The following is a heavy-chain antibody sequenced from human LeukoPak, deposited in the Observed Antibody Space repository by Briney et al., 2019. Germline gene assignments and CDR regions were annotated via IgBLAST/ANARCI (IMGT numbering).Heavy chain of an antibody. CDR1: GGSISTYY. Sequence: SETLSLTCTVSGGSISTYYWSWIRQSPGKGLEWIGYIYYTGSTNYNPSLKSRVTISVDTSKNQFSLRLSSVTAADTAIYYCARVGDWNDLVYWGQGVLVTVSS. CDR2: IYYTGST. J-gene: IGHJ4*02. V-gene: IGHV4-59*01. CDR3: ARVGDWNDLVY. D-gene: IGHD1-1*01.